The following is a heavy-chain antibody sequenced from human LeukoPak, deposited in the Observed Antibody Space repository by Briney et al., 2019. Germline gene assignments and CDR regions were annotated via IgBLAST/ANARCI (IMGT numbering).Heavy chain of an antibody. J-gene: IGHJ4*02. D-gene: IGHD3-3*01. V-gene: IGHV4-4*02. Sequence: PSGTLSLTCAVSGGSISSSNWWSWVRQPPGKGLEWIGEIYHSGSTNYNPSLKSRVTISVDKSKNQFSLKLSSVTAADTAVYYCAPHLAVRFLEWLSQGHYFDYWGQGTLVTVSS. CDR1: GGSISSSNW. CDR3: APHLAVRFLEWLSQGHYFDY. CDR2: IYHSGST.